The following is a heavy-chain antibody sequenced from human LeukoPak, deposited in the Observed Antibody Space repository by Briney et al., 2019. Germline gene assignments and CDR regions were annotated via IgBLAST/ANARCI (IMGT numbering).Heavy chain of an antibody. CDR1: GGSISSSSYY. V-gene: IGHV4-39*01. CDR2: IYYSGST. CDR3: ARPRGSDLLNLYCSGGSCTHPDRVAFDY. J-gene: IGHJ4*02. Sequence: SETLSLTCTASGGSISSSSYYWGWIRQPPGKGLEWIGSIYYSGSTYYNPSLKSRVTISVDTSKNQFSLKLSSVTAADTAVYYCARPRGSDLLNLYCSGGSCTHPDRVAFDYWGQGTLVTVSS. D-gene: IGHD2-15*01.